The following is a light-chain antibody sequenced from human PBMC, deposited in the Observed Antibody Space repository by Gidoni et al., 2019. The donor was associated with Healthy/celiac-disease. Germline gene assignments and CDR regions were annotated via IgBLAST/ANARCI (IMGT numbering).Light chain of an antibody. V-gene: IGKV1-39*01. CDR3: QQCYSTPLT. CDR2: AAS. CDR1: QSISSY. J-gene: IGKJ4*02. Sequence: DLQMSLPPSSLSASVGDRVTITCRASQSISSYLNWYQQKPGKAPKLLIYAASSLQSGVTSRFSGSGSGTDVTLTISSLQPEDFATYYCQQCYSTPLTFGGGTKVEIK.